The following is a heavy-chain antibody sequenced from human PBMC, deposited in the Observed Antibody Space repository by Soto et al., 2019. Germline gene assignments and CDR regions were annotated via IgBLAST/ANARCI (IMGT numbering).Heavy chain of an antibody. CDR1: GYSFTSYW. CDR3: ARQSPRRDYYYYYGMDV. CDR2: IDPSDSYT. D-gene: IGHD6-6*01. V-gene: IGHV5-10-1*01. Sequence: DSLTISRKGSGYSFTSYWISLVRQMPGKGLEWMGRIDPSDSYTNYSPSFQGHVTISADKSISTAYLQWSSLKASDTAMYYCARQSPRRDYYYYYGMDVWGQGTTVTVSS. J-gene: IGHJ6*02.